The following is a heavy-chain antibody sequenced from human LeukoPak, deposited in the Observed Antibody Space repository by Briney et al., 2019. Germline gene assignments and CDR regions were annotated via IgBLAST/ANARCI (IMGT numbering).Heavy chain of an antibody. Sequence: PGGSLGLSCAASGFTVSSNYMSWVRQAPGKGLEWVSVIYSGGSTYYADSVKGRFTISRHNSKNTLYLQMNSLRAEDTAVYYCARDVDGYNAGAFDPWGQGTLVTVSS. D-gene: IGHD5-24*01. V-gene: IGHV3-53*04. CDR2: IYSGGST. CDR1: GFTVSSNY. J-gene: IGHJ5*02. CDR3: ARDVDGYNAGAFDP.